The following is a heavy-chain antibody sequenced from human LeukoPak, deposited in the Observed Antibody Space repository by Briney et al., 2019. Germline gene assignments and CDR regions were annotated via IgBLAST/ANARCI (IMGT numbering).Heavy chain of an antibody. D-gene: IGHD6-6*01. CDR3: AKAIHSSSSGVVDY. CDR1: GGTFSSYT. CDR2: IIPILGIA. J-gene: IGHJ4*02. V-gene: IGHV1-69*02. Sequence: SVKVSCKASGGTFSSYTISWVRQAPGQGLEWMGRIIPILGIANYAQKFQGRVTITADKSTSTAYMELSSLRSEDTAVYYCAKAIHSSSSGVVDYWGQGTLVTVSS.